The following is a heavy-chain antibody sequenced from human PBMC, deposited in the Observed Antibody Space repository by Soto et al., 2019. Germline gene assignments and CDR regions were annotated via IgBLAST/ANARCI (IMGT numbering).Heavy chain of an antibody. CDR1: GFTFSDHY. Sequence: PGGSLRLSCAASGFTFSDHYMDWVRQAPGKGLEWVGRSRNKANSYTTEYAASVKGRFTISRDDSKNSLYLQMNSLRTEDTAVYYCARRFEYRTSSSLDYWGQGTLVTVS. J-gene: IGHJ4*02. D-gene: IGHD5-12*01. V-gene: IGHV3-72*01. CDR2: SRNKANSYTT. CDR3: ARRFEYRTSSSLDY.